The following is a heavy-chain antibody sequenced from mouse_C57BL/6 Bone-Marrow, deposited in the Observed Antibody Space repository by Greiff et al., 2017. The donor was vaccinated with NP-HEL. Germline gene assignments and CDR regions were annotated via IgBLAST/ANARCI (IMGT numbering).Heavy chain of an antibody. V-gene: IGHV1-54*01. J-gene: IGHJ3*01. CDR3: ARDIYYDYV. D-gene: IGHD2-4*01. Sequence: QVQLQQSGAELVRPGTSVKVSCKASGYAFTNYLIEWVKQRPGQGLEWIGVINPGSGGTNYNEKFKGKATLTADKSSSTAYMQLSSLTSEDSAVYFCARDIYYDYVWGQGTLVTVSA. CDR2: INPGSGGT. CDR1: GYAFTNYL.